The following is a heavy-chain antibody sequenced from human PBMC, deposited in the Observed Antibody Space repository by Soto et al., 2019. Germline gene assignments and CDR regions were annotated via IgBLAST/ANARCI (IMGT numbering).Heavy chain of an antibody. CDR1: GGSISSPNFY. J-gene: IGHJ6*02. V-gene: IGHV4-61*01. CDR3: ARNPTYYGMDV. Sequence: SETLSLTCTVSGGSISSPNFYWSWIRQPPGKGLEWIGYIYYSGSTNYNPSLKSRVTISVDTSKNQFSLKLSSVTAADTAVYYCARNPTYYGMDVWGQGTTVTVSS. CDR2: IYYSGST.